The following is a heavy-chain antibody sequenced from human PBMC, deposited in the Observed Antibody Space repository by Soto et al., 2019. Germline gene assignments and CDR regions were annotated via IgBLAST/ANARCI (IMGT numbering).Heavy chain of an antibody. CDR1: GYTPTNYD. Sequence: QVQLVQSGAEVKKPGASVKVSCKTSGYTPTNYDIGWVRQAPGQGLEYMGWISAYNGNTNYARKLQDRVTLTTDTSTRTAYMELSSLQSDDTAVYYCARALYRSGTYYAFDNWGQGTLVTVSS. D-gene: IGHD1-26*01. J-gene: IGHJ4*02. CDR2: ISAYNGNT. V-gene: IGHV1-18*01. CDR3: ARALYRSGTYYAFDN.